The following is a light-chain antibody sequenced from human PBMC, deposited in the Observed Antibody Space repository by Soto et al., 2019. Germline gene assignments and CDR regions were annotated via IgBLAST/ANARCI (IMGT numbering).Light chain of an antibody. CDR1: QSVSNNY. Sequence: AFTQSAGVLSMCPRERATLSCRASQSVSNNYLAWYQQKPGQAPRLLIYGASNRATGIPDRFSGSGSGTDFTLTISRLEPEDFAVYYCQQYGSSGTFGQGTKVDIK. CDR2: GAS. V-gene: IGKV3-20*01. J-gene: IGKJ1*01. CDR3: QQYGSSGT.